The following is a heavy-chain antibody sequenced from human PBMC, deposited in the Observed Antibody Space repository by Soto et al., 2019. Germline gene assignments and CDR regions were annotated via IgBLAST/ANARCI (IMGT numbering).Heavy chain of an antibody. Sequence: EVHLVESGGGLVQPGGSLRLSCAASGFTFRYYWLHWVRQVPGRGPVWVSGINNDGSDTFYADFVEGRFTISRDNAKNTVYLQMDSLRAEDTDVYYCGSLFEFWGQGTLVTVPS. CDR3: GSLFEF. V-gene: IGHV3-74*01. CDR2: INNDGSDT. J-gene: IGHJ4*02. CDR1: GFTFRYYW.